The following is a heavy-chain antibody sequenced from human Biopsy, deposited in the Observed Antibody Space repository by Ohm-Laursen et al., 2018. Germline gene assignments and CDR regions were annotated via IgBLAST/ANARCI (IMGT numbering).Heavy chain of an antibody. CDR3: GSSIHLGY. V-gene: IGHV3-53*01. CDR2: SESGAAT. D-gene: IGHD6-19*01. Sequence: SLRLSCAASGFTVSNKYMSWVRQAPGKGLEWVAGISESGAATYYADSVRGRFTVSRDNSKNTLYLQMNGLRAEDTGVYYCGSSIHLGYWGRGTLVTVSS. J-gene: IGHJ4*02. CDR1: GFTVSNKY.